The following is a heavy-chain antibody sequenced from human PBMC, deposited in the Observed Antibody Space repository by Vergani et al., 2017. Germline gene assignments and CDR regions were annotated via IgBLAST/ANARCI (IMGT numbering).Heavy chain of an antibody. Sequence: QVQLVESGGGLVKPGGSLRLSCAASGFTFSDYYMSWIRPAPGQGLEWVSYISSSGSTIYYADSMKGRFTISRDNAKNSLYLQINSLGAEDTPVYYCARVLRGYSYGYDYWGQGTLVTVSS. J-gene: IGHJ4*02. D-gene: IGHD5-18*01. CDR2: ISSSGSTI. V-gene: IGHV3-11*01. CDR1: GFTFSDYY. CDR3: ARVLRGYSYGYDY.